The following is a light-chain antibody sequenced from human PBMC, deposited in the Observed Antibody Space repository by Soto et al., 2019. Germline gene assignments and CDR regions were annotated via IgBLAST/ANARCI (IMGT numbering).Light chain of an antibody. CDR2: DVS. V-gene: IGLV2-14*01. CDR3: SSYTGSVTLL. CDR1: SSDVGGYNY. Sequence: QSVLTQPASVSGSPGQSITISCTGTSSDVGGYNYVSWYQQHPGKAPKLMIYDVSNRPSGVSNRFSGSKSGNTASLTISGLQAEDEADYYCSSYTGSVTLLFGGGTQLTVL. J-gene: IGLJ2*01.